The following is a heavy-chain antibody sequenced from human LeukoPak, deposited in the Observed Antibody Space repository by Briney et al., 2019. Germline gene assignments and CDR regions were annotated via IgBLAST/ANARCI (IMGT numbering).Heavy chain of an antibody. V-gene: IGHV3-23*01. CDR2: ISGSGGST. CDR3: AKGSLAAHDAKTTLDY. J-gene: IGHJ4*02. D-gene: IGHD6-13*01. CDR1: GFILRSYA. Sequence: GGSLRLSCAASGFILRSYAMSWVRQAPGKGLEWVSAISGSGGSTYYADSVRGRFTISRDNSKNTLYVQMNSLRVEDTAVYYCAKGSLAAHDAKTTLDYWGQGTLVTVSS.